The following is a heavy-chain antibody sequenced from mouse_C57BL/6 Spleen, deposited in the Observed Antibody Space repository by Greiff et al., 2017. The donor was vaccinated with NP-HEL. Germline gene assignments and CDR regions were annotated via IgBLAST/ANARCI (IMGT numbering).Heavy chain of an antibody. V-gene: IGHV1-81*01. Sequence: VQLQQSGAELARPGASVKLSCKASGYTFTSYGISWVKQRTGQGLEWIGEIYPRSGNTYYNEKFKGKATLTADKSSSTAYMELRSLTSEDSAVYFCARSLGYGSSRYAMDYWGQGTSVTVSS. CDR3: ARSLGYGSSRYAMDY. J-gene: IGHJ4*01. CDR1: GYTFTSYG. CDR2: IYPRSGNT. D-gene: IGHD1-1*01.